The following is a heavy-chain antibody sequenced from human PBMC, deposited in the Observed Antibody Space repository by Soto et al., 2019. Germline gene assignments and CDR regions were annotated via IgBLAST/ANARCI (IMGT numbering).Heavy chain of an antibody. CDR1: GFAFSDPY. D-gene: IGHD1-26*01. V-gene: IGHV3-72*01. CDR3: IRVKSGGAVDI. Sequence: EVQLVESGGGLVQPGGSLRLSCAASGFAFSDPYMDWVRQAPGKGPEWVGRSRNKANGYTTDYAASVKGRFTISRDDSKNSLYLQMDSPKTEDTAVYYCIRVKSGGAVDIWGHGTIVTVSS. CDR2: SRNKANGYTT. J-gene: IGHJ3*02.